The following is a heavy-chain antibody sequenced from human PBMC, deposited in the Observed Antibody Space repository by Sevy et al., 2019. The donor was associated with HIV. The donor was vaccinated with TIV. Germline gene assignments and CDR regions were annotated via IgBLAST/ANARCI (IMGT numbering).Heavy chain of an antibody. CDR3: ATTKDYYDSSAYPVDY. CDR2: FDPEDDER. CDR1: GYTLTAFA. J-gene: IGHJ4*02. V-gene: IGHV1-24*01. D-gene: IGHD3-22*01. Sequence: ASVKVSCKVSGYTLTAFAMHWVRQAPGKGLEWMGTFDPEDDERIYAQKFQGRVSMTEGTSADTAYMELSSLRSEDTAIYYGATTKDYYDSSAYPVDYWGQGTLVTVSS.